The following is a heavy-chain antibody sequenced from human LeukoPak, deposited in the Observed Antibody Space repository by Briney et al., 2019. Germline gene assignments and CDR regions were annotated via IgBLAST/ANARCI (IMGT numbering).Heavy chain of an antibody. Sequence: SETLSLTCTVSGGSDSSDSYYWSWIRQPPGRGLEWIGFNYDSGSTNYNPSLKSRVTISGDTSKDQFYLKLSSVTAADTAVYYCARGRGTGYYYSYMDVWGKGTTVTVSS. D-gene: IGHD1-14*01. CDR1: GGSDSSDSYY. CDR2: NYDSGST. J-gene: IGHJ6*03. V-gene: IGHV4-61*01. CDR3: ARGRGTGYYYSYMDV.